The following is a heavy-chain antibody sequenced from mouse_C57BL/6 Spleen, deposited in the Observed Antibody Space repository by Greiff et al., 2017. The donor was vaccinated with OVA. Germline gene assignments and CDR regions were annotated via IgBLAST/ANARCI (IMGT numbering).Heavy chain of an antibody. V-gene: IGHV1-82*01. Sequence: QVQLKQPGPELVKPGASVKISCKASGYAFSSSWMNWVKQRPGKGLEWIGRINPGDGDTNYNGKFKGKATLTVDKSSSTAYMQLSSLTSADSAVCFCEGWGLGEDYWGQGTTLTVSS. CDR2: INPGDGDT. CDR3: EGWGLGEDY. D-gene: IGHD2-10*02. J-gene: IGHJ2*01. CDR1: GYAFSSSW.